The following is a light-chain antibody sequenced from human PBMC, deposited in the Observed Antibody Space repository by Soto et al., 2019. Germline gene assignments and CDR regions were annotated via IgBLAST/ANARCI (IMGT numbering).Light chain of an antibody. CDR1: SSNIGSNT. J-gene: IGLJ2*01. CDR2: SNN. Sequence: QSVLTQPTSASGTPGQRVTISCSGSSSNIGSNTVNWYQQLPGTAPKLLIYSNNQRPSGVPDRFSGSKSGTSASLAISGLQSEDEADYYCAAWDDSLNVLFGGGTQLTVL. V-gene: IGLV1-44*01. CDR3: AAWDDSLNVL.